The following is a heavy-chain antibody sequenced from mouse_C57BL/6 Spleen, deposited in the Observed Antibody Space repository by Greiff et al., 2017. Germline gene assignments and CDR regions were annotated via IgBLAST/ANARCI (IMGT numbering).Heavy chain of an antibody. CDR1: GYSFTGYY. J-gene: IGHJ1*03. Sequence: VQLQQSGPELVKPGASVKISCKASGYSFTGYYMNWVKQSPEKSLEWIGEINPSTGGTTYNQKFKAKATLTVDKSSSTAYMQLKSLTSEDSAVYYCAPITTVVAHLYFDVWGTGTTVTVSS. V-gene: IGHV1-42*01. CDR2: INPSTGGT. D-gene: IGHD1-1*01. CDR3: APITTVVAHLYFDV.